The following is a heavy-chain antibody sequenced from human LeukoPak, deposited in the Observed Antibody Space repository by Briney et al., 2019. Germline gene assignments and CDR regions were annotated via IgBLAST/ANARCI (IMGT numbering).Heavy chain of an antibody. CDR3: AKAQYSSGWYYDY. V-gene: IGHV3-23*01. CDR2: ISGSGGST. J-gene: IGHJ4*02. Sequence: PGGSLTLSCAASGFTFSSYAMSWVRQAPGKGLEWVSAISGSGGSTYYADSVKGRFTISRDNSKNTLYLQMSSLSAEDTAVYYCAKAQYSSGWYYDYWGQGTLVTVSS. D-gene: IGHD6-19*01. CDR1: GFTFSSYA.